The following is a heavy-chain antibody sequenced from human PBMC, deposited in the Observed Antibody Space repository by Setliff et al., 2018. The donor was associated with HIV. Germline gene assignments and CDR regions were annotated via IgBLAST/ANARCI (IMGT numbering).Heavy chain of an antibody. D-gene: IGHD4-17*01. V-gene: IGHV1-2*02. CDR3: ARSTTAD. CDR2: IYPNTGGT. Sequence: ASVKVSCKASGYTFTDYYIHWVRQAPGQGLEWMGWIYPNTGGTDYAQEFQGRVTMTRDTSISTAYMELSRLRSDDTAVYYCARSTTADWGQGTLVTVSS. CDR1: GYTFTDYY. J-gene: IGHJ4*02.